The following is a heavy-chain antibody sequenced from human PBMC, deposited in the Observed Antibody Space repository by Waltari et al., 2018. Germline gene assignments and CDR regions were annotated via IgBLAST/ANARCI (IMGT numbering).Heavy chain of an antibody. V-gene: IGHV1-2*02. Sequence: QVQLVQSGAEVKKPGASVKVSCKASGYTFTGYYMHWVRQAPGQGLEWMGWINPNSGGTNYAQKFQGRVTMTRDTSRSTAYMELSRLRSDDTAVYYCARDRRSEDSRKYYFDYWGQGTLVTVSS. CDR1: GYTFTGYY. CDR2: INPNSGGT. J-gene: IGHJ4*02. CDR3: ARDRRSEDSRKYYFDY. D-gene: IGHD3-22*01.